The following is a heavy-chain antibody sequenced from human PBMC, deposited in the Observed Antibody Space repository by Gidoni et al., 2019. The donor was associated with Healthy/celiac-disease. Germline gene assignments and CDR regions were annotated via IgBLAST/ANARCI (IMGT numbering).Heavy chain of an antibody. J-gene: IGHJ4*02. V-gene: IGHV2-5*02. Sequence: QITLKESGPTLVNPTQTLTLTCTFSGFSLGTIGMGVGWIRQPPGKALEWLALIYWDDDKRYSPPLKSRLTITKDTSKNQVVLTMTNMDPVDTATYYCAHSRYYDSSGYYYPYYFDYWGQGTLVTVSS. CDR3: AHSRYYDSSGYYYPYYFDY. CDR1: GFSLGTIGMG. D-gene: IGHD3-22*01. CDR2: IYWDDDK.